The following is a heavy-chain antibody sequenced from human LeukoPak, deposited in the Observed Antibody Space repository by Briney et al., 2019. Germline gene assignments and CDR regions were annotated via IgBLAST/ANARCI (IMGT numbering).Heavy chain of an antibody. D-gene: IGHD3-10*01. V-gene: IGHV3-48*01. Sequence: SGGSLRLSCAASGFTFSSYSMNWVRQAPGKGLEWVSYISSSSSTIYYADSVKGRFTISRDNAKNSLYLQMNSLRAEDTAVYYCARDIIKEGRFGELLSYYYYYMDVWGKGTTVTVSS. CDR1: GFTFSSYS. CDR3: ARDIIKEGRFGELLSYYYYYMDV. CDR2: ISSSSSTI. J-gene: IGHJ6*03.